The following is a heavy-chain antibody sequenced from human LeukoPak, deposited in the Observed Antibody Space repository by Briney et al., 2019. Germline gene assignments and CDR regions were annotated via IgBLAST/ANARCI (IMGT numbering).Heavy chain of an antibody. CDR1: GYTLTGYY. V-gene: IGHV1-2*02. CDR3: ARDRVGSGWPRPYYFEV. CDR2: INPNTGAT. J-gene: IGHJ4*02. Sequence: ASVKVSCRASGYTLTGYYLHWVRQAPGQGLEWMGWINPNTGATHSAQKFQGRITMTRDTSISTAYMDLSRLRSDDTAVYYCARDRVGSGWPRPYYFEVWGQGTLVTVSS. D-gene: IGHD6-19*01.